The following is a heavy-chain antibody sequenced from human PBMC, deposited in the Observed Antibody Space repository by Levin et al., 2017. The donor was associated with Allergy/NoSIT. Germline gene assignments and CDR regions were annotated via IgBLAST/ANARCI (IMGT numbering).Heavy chain of an antibody. Sequence: SGPTLVKPTQTLTLTCTFSGFSLSTSGVGVGWIRQPPGKALEWLALIYWDDDKRYSPSLKSRLTITKDTSKNQVVLTMTNMDPVDTATYYCAHSTYYYDSSGYSMSRAFDIWGQGTMVTVSS. CDR3: AHSTYYYDSSGYSMSRAFDI. CDR2: IYWDDDK. D-gene: IGHD3-22*01. CDR1: GFSLSTSGVG. J-gene: IGHJ3*02. V-gene: IGHV2-5*02.